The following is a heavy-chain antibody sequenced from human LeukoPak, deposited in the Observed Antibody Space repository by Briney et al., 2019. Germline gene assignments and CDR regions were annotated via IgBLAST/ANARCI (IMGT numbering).Heavy chain of an antibody. CDR3: ARLSFGSVSRYNFNFDF. CDR2: IYYTGNS. CDR1: GGSISSGSYY. V-gene: IGHV4-39*01. Sequence: PSETLSLTCTVSGGSISSGSYYWGWIRQPPGKGLEWIGSIYYTGNSYCSPSLKSRVTISVDASKHQFSLNLRSVTAADTAVYYCARLSFGSVSRYNFNFDFWGQGAPVTVSA. J-gene: IGHJ4*02. D-gene: IGHD3-10*01.